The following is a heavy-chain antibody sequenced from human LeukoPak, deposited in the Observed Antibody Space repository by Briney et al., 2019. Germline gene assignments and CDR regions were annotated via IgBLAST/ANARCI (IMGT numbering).Heavy chain of an antibody. Sequence: ASVKASCKASGYTFTSSGISWVRQAPGQGLAWMGWIDAYNGNTNYAQKLQGRVTMTTDTSTTTAYMELRSLRLDDTAVYYCARAGSYYYMDVWGKGTTVTVSS. V-gene: IGHV1-18*01. D-gene: IGHD1-1*01. CDR1: GYTFTSSG. CDR3: ARAGSYYYMDV. CDR2: IDAYNGNT. J-gene: IGHJ6*03.